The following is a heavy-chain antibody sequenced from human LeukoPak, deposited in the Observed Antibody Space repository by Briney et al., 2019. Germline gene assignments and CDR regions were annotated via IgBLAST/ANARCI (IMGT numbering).Heavy chain of an antibody. CDR2: IIPILGIA. Sequence: SVKVSCKASGGTFSSYTISWVRQAPGQGLEWMGGIIPILGIANYAQKFQGKVTITADKSTSTAYMELSSLRSEDTAVYYCARDPMWEGSAYWGQGTLVTVSS. CDR3: ARDPMWEGSAY. V-gene: IGHV1-69*10. J-gene: IGHJ4*02. CDR1: GGTFSSYT. D-gene: IGHD1-26*01.